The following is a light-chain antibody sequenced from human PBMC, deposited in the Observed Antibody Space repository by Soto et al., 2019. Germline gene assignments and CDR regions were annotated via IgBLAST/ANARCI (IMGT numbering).Light chain of an antibody. Sequence: EIVLTQSPATLSLSPGERATLSCRASQSVTGSVAWYQQKPGQSPRLLIYRASDRASGIPARFTGSGSGTEFTLTINRLEPEDFAVYYCQQRAKWPPTFGGGTKVEIK. J-gene: IGKJ4*01. CDR2: RAS. CDR3: QQRAKWPPT. V-gene: IGKV3-11*01. CDR1: QSVTGS.